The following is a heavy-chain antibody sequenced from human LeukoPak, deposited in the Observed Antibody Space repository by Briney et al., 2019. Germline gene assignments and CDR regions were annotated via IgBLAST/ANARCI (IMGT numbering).Heavy chain of an antibody. D-gene: IGHD6-13*01. V-gene: IGHV3-9*01. Sequence: PGRSLRLSCAASGFTFDDYAMHWVRQAPGKGLEWVSGISWNSGSIGYADSVKGRFTISRDNAKNSLYLQMNSLRAEDTALYYCAKDTSSSWDRSYFDYWGQGTLVTVSS. CDR1: GFTFDDYA. CDR3: AKDTSSSWDRSYFDY. CDR2: ISWNSGSI. J-gene: IGHJ4*02.